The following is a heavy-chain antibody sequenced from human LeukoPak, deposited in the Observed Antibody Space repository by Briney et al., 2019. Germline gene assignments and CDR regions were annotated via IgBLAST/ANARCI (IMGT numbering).Heavy chain of an antibody. CDR1: GGSFSGYY. Sequence: PSETLSLTCAVYGGSFSGYYWSWIRQHPGKGLEWIGEINHSGSTNYNPSLKSRVTISVDTSKNQFSLKLSSVTAADTAVYYCATTRDTVAVAYFDYWGQGTLVTVSS. D-gene: IGHD5-18*01. CDR2: INHSGST. J-gene: IGHJ4*02. CDR3: ATTRDTVAVAYFDY. V-gene: IGHV4-34*01.